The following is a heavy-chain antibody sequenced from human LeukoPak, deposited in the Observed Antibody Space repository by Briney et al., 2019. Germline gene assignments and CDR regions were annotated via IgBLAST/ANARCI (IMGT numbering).Heavy chain of an antibody. D-gene: IGHD3-3*01. V-gene: IGHV3-30*04. CDR3: ARGATFGGDDAFDI. CDR2: ISYDGNSK. J-gene: IGHJ3*02. Sequence: GGSLRLSCAASGFTFSSYVIHWVRQAPGKGLEWVAVISYDGNSKSYADSVRGRFTFSRDNSKNTLYLQMNSLRHDDTAVYYCARGATFGGDDAFDIWGQGTVVTVSS. CDR1: GFTFSSYV.